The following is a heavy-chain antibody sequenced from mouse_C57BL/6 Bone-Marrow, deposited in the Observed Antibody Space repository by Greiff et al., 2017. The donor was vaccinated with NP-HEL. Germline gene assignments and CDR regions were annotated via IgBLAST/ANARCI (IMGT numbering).Heavy chain of an antibody. J-gene: IGHJ1*03. D-gene: IGHD1-1*01. CDR1: GFTFSDYG. Sequence: EVMLVESGGGLVKPGGSLKLSCAASGFTFSDYGMHWVRQAPEKGLEWVAYISSGSSTIYYADKVKGRATITRDNAKNTLFLEMTSLRSEDSAMDDGARGSSYGYFDVWGTGTTVTVSS. V-gene: IGHV5-17*01. CDR3: ARGSSYGYFDV. CDR2: ISSGSSTI.